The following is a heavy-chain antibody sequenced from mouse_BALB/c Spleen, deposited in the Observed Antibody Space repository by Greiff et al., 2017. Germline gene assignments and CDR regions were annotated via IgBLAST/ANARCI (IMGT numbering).Heavy chain of an antibody. D-gene: IGHD1-1*01. Sequence: QVQLKESGAELVRPGTSVKVSCKASGYAFTNYLIEWVKQRPGQGLEWIGVINPGSGGTNYNEKFKGKATLTADKSSSTAYMQLSSLTSDDSAVYFCARGDYYDDYFDYWGQGTTLTVSS. CDR2: INPGSGGT. CDR1: GYAFTNYL. CDR3: ARGDYYDDYFDY. J-gene: IGHJ2*01. V-gene: IGHV1-54*03.